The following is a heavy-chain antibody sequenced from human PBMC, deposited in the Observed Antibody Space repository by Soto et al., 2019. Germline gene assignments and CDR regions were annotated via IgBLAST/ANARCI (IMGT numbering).Heavy chain of an antibody. V-gene: IGHV4-34*01. Sequence: SETLSLTCAVYGGSFSGYYWSWIRQPPGKGLEWIGEINHSGSTNYNPSLKSRVTISVDTSKNQFSLKLSSVTAADTAVYYCARHVLLWFGECGMDVWGQGTTVT. J-gene: IGHJ6*02. CDR3: ARHVLLWFGECGMDV. CDR2: INHSGST. CDR1: GGSFSGYY. D-gene: IGHD3-10*01.